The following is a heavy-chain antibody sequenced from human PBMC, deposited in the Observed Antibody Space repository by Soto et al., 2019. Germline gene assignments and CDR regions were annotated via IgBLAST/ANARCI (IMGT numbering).Heavy chain of an antibody. CDR2: IYYSGST. J-gene: IGHJ6*02. CDR1: GGSISSGDYY. D-gene: IGHD2-2*01. Sequence: PSETLSLTCTVSGGSISSGDYYWSWIRQPPGKGLEWIGYIYYSGSTSYNASLKSRTSISEDPSNNQFSLKLHSLTAADTAVYFCGTMPIVVEPAPMDVWGPGTSVTVSS. V-gene: IGHV4-30-4*01. CDR3: GTMPIVVEPAPMDV.